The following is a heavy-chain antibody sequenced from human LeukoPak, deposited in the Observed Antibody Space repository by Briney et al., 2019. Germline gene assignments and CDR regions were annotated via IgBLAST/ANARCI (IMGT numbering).Heavy chain of an antibody. V-gene: IGHV1-2*02. CDR2: INPDSGGT. CDR3: ALMVRGVILSDDAFDI. Sequence: ASVKVSCKASGYTFTGYYMHWVRQAPGQGLEWMGWINPDSGGTNYAQKFQGRVTMTRDTSISTAYMELSRLRSDDTAVYYCALMVRGVILSDDAFDIWGQGTMVTVSS. D-gene: IGHD3-10*01. CDR1: GYTFTGYY. J-gene: IGHJ3*02.